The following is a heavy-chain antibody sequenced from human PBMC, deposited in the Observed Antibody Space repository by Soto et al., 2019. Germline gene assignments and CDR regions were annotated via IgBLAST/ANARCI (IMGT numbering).Heavy chain of an antibody. CDR1: GYSLTNYW. CDR2: IYPGDSDT. J-gene: IGHJ4*02. D-gene: IGHD3-10*01. V-gene: IGHV5-51*01. CDR3: ARYDRIYFDGAGTHGALAY. Sequence: PGESLKISCKGSGYSLTNYWIGWVRQMPGKGLGWMGIIYPGDSDTRYSPSFQGRVTISADKSISSTYLQWSSLKASDTAMYYCARYDRIYFDGAGTHGALAYWGQGSLVTVSS.